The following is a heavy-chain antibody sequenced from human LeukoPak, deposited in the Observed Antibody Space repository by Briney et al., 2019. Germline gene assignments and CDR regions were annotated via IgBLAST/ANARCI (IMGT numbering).Heavy chain of an antibody. CDR1: GFTFSGYP. CDR3: ARYSSSYCSSTSCSLEYYFDY. V-gene: IGHV3-30-3*01. CDR2: ISYDGSNK. D-gene: IGHD2-2*01. Sequence: GGSLRLSCAASGFTFSGYPIHWVRQAPGKGLEWVAVISYDGSNKYYADSVKGRFTISRDNSKNTLYLQMNSLRAEDTAVYYCARYSSSYCSSTSCSLEYYFDYWGQGTLVTVSS. J-gene: IGHJ4*02.